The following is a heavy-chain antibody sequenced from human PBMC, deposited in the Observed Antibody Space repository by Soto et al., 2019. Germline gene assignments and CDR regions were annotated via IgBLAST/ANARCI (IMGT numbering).Heavy chain of an antibody. V-gene: IGHV3-30*18. J-gene: IGHJ6*02. D-gene: IGHD3-3*01. CDR3: AKSSPMEMDV. Sequence: QVQLVESGGGVVQPGRSLRLSCAASGFTFSSYGMHWVRQAPGKGLEWVAVISYDGSNKYYADSVKGRFTISRDNSKNTLYLQMNSLRAEDTAVYYCAKSSPMEMDVWGQGTTVTVSS. CDR2: ISYDGSNK. CDR1: GFTFSSYG.